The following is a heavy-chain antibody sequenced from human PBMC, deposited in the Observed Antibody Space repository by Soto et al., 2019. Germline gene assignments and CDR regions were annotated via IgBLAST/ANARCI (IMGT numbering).Heavy chain of an antibody. V-gene: IGHV1-8*01. J-gene: IGHJ6*02. CDR1: GYTFTSYD. CDR2: MNPNSGNT. Sequence: GASVKVSCKASGYTFTSYDINWVRQATGQGLEWMGWMNPNSGNTGYAQKFQGRVTMTRNTSISTAYMELSSLGSEDTAVYYCAIVGMTLQLHYYYYGMDVWGQGTTVTVSS. D-gene: IGHD1-1*01. CDR3: AIVGMTLQLHYYYYGMDV.